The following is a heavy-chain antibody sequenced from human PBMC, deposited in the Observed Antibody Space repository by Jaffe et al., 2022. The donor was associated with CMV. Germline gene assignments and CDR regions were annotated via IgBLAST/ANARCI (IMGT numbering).Heavy chain of an antibody. CDR1: GGSITSSSYY. Sequence: QVHLQESGPGLVKPSETLSLTCTVSGGSITSSSYYWGWIRQPPGKGLEWVGSISYRGNTYHNPSLKSRLTMSVDTSNDQFSLKLSSATASDTAVYYCARQARYDIAGRPDSDYNDRDVWGQGTRVTVAS. CDR2: ISYRGNT. CDR3: ARQARYDIAGRPDSDYNDRDV. D-gene: IGHD6-6*01. V-gene: IGHV4-39*01. J-gene: IGHJ6*02.